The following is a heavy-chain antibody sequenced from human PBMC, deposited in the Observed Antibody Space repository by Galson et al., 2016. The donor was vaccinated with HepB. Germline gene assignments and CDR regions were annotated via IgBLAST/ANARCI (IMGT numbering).Heavy chain of an antibody. CDR1: RFTFDDYG. CDR2: INWNGGST. Sequence: SLRLSCAASRFTFDDYGMSWVRQAPGKGLEWVSGINWNGGSTSYAASVKGRFTTSRDNAKNSLYLQMNSLRAEDTAFYYCSRAIYGGNHKGPFDYWGQGTLVTVSS. CDR3: SRAIYGGNHKGPFDY. D-gene: IGHD4-23*01. J-gene: IGHJ4*02. V-gene: IGHV3-20*04.